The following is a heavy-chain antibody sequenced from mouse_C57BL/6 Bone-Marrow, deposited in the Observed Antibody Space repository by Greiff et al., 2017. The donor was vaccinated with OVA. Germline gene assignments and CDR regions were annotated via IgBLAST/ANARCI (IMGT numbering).Heavy chain of an antibody. J-gene: IGHJ4*01. CDR3: ARQPPYYYAMDY. CDR1: EYEFPSHD. V-gene: IGHV5-2*01. Sequence: EVMLVESGGGLVQPGESLKLSCESNEYEFPSHDMSWVRKTPEKRLELVAAINSDGGSTYYPDTMERRSIISRDNTKKTLYLQMSSLRSEDTALYYCARQPPYYYAMDYWGQGTSVTVSS. CDR2: INSDGGST.